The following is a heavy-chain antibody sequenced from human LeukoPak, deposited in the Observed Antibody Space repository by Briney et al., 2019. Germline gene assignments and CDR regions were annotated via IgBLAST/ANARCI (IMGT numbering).Heavy chain of an antibody. J-gene: IGHJ4*02. Sequence: GGSLRLSCAASGFTFDDYAMHWVRQAPGKGLEWVSGISWNSGSIGYADSVEGRFTISRDNAKNSLYLQMNSLRAEDTALYYCAKDMKWELLMGGFDYWGQGTLVTVSS. CDR2: ISWNSGSI. D-gene: IGHD1-26*01. CDR1: GFTFDDYA. CDR3: AKDMKWELLMGGFDY. V-gene: IGHV3-9*01.